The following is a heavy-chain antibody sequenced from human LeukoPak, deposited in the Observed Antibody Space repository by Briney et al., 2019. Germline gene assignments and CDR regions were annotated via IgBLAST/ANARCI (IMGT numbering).Heavy chain of an antibody. CDR1: GFTFDAYA. V-gene: IGHV3-43*02. D-gene: IGHD1-26*01. CDR2: INKDGSAT. J-gene: IGHJ6*02. CDR3: ATWAFYHSLDV. Sequence: GGSLRLSCEASGFTFDAYAIHWVRQAPGKCLEWVSLINKDGSATYYADFVKGRFTIYRDNSKNYLYLQMNSLRSEDPALYYCATWAFYHSLDVWGQGTTVTVSS.